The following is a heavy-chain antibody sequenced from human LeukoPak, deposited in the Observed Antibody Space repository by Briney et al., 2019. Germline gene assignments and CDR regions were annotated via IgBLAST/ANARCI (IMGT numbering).Heavy chain of an antibody. Sequence: ASVKVSCKASGYTFTSYYMHWVRQAPGQGLEWMGIINPSGGSTSYAQKFQGRVTMTRDTSTSTVYMELSSPRYEDTAVYYYAKENYGGTDRGYFDLWGRGTLVTVSS. V-gene: IGHV1-46*01. CDR3: AKENYGGTDRGYFDL. D-gene: IGHD4-23*01. CDR2: INPSGGST. CDR1: GYTFTSYY. J-gene: IGHJ2*01.